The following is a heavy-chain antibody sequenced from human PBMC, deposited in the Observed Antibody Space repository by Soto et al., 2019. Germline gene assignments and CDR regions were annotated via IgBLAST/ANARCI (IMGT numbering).Heavy chain of an antibody. CDR2: INHSGST. CDR3: ARLVRGVISSWDYYMDV. V-gene: IGHV4-34*01. J-gene: IGHJ6*03. D-gene: IGHD3-10*01. Sequence: SETLSLTCAVYGGSFSGYYWSWIRQPPGKGLEWIGEINHSGSTNYNPSLKSRVTISVDTSKNQFSLKLSSVTAADTAVYYCARLVRGVISSWDYYMDVWGKGTTVTVSS. CDR1: GGSFSGYY.